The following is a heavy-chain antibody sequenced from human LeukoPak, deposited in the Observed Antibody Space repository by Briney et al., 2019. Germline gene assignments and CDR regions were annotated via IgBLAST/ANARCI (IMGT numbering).Heavy chain of an antibody. J-gene: IGHJ5*02. CDR1: GGTFSSYA. CDR3: ARGSYYYDSSGYFYNWFDP. V-gene: IGHV1-69*01. Sequence: SVKVSCKASGGTFSSYAISWVRQAPGQGLEWMGGIIPIFGTANYAQKFQGRVTITADESTSTAYMELSSLRSEDTAVYYCARGSYYYDSSGYFYNWFDPWGQGTLVTVSS. D-gene: IGHD3-22*01. CDR2: IIPIFGTA.